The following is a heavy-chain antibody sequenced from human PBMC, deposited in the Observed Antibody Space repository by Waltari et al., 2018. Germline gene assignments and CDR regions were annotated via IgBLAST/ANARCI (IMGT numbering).Heavy chain of an antibody. J-gene: IGHJ4*02. CDR1: GYTFTSYD. V-gene: IGHV1-8*02. Sequence: QVQLVQSGAEVKKPWASVKVSCKASGYTFTSYDINWVRQATGQGLECMGWRNPNSGNTGYAQKFQGRVTITADTSTDTAYMELSSLRSEDTAVYYCATGAGVYYFDYWGQGTLVTVSS. CDR3: ATGAGVYYFDY. CDR2: RNPNSGNT.